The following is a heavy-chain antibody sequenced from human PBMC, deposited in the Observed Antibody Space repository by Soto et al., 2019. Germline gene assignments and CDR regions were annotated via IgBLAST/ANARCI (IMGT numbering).Heavy chain of an antibody. CDR3: ARGRVDGGLEPDAFDI. Sequence: SETLSLTCTVSGGSISSYYWSWIRQPPGKGLEWIGYIYYSGSTNYNPSLKSRVTISVDTSKNQFSLKLSSVTAAATFVYYAARGRVDGGLEPDAFDIWGHGTMVTVSS. J-gene: IGHJ3*02. D-gene: IGHD3-10*01. CDR2: IYYSGST. V-gene: IGHV4-59*01. CDR1: GGSISSYY.